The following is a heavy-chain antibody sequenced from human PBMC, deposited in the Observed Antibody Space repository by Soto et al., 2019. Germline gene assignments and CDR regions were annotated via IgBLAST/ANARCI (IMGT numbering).Heavy chain of an antibody. Sequence: GGSLRLSCAASGFTFSSYGMHWVRQAPGKGLEWVAVISYDGSNKYYADSVKGRFTISRDNSKNTLYLQMNSLRAEDTAVYYCAKGPQPVPAARFDYWGQGTLVTVSS. CDR1: GFTFSSYG. CDR3: AKGPQPVPAARFDY. V-gene: IGHV3-30*18. D-gene: IGHD2-2*01. J-gene: IGHJ4*02. CDR2: ISYDGSNK.